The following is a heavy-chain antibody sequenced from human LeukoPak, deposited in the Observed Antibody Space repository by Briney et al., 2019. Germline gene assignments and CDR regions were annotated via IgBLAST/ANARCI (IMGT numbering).Heavy chain of an antibody. V-gene: IGHV3-43*01. J-gene: IGHJ4*02. CDR1: GFTFNDYT. Sequence: GGSLRLSCAASGFTFNDYTMDWVRQAPGKGLEWVSLITWVGGNTYYADSVKGRFTISRDNSKNSLYLQMNSLTTEDTALYYCAKGRNYYDTSGYFDYWGQGTLVTVSS. CDR3: AKGRNYYDTSGYFDY. D-gene: IGHD3-22*01. CDR2: ITWVGGNT.